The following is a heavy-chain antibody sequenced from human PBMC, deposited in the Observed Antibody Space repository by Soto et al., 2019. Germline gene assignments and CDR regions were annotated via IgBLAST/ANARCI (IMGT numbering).Heavy chain of an antibody. CDR3: ARNEFGILTGYYNWFDP. CDR1: GGAFSSYA. Sequence: ASVKVSCKASGGAFSSYAISWVRQAPGQGLEWMGGIIPIFGTANYAQKFQGRVTITADESTSTAYMELSSLRSEDTAVYYCARNEFGILTGYYNWFDPWGQGTLVTVSS. J-gene: IGHJ5*02. V-gene: IGHV1-69*13. D-gene: IGHD3-9*01. CDR2: IIPIFGTA.